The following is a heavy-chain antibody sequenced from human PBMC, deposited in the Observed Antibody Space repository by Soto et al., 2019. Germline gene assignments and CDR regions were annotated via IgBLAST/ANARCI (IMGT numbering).Heavy chain of an antibody. CDR3: TRVHRGSEDFDWLFPVGDWFDP. CDR1: GFTFGDYA. D-gene: IGHD3-9*01. V-gene: IGHV3-49*03. CDR2: IRSKAYGGTT. J-gene: IGHJ5*02. Sequence: GGSLRLSCTASGFTFGDYAMSWFRQAPGKGLEWVGFIRSKAYGGTTEYAASVKGRFTISRDDSKSIAYLQMNSLKTEDTAVYYCTRVHRGSEDFDWLFPVGDWFDPWGQGTLVTVSS.